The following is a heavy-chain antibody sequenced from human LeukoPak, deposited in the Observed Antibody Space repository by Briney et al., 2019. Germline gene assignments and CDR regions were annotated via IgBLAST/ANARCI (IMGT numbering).Heavy chain of an antibody. CDR2: ISDDSNYI. Sequence: GGSLRLSCAASGFTFSDYSMNWVRQAPGKGLEWVSSISDDSNYIYYADSVKGRFTISRDNAKNSLYLQMNSLRAKDTAVYYCANHLACGSTSCPPFDSWGQGTLVTVSS. CDR1: GFTFSDYS. CDR3: ANHLACGSTSCPPFDS. V-gene: IGHV3-21*01. D-gene: IGHD2-2*01. J-gene: IGHJ4*02.